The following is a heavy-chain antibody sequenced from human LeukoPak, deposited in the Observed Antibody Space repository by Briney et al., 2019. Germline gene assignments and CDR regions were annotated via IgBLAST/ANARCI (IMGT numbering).Heavy chain of an antibody. CDR2: FDPEDGET. V-gene: IGHV1-24*01. J-gene: IGHJ4*02. Sequence: ASVKVSCKASGYTLSELSMHWVRQAPGKGLEWMGGFDPEDGETIYAQKFQGRVTMTEDTSRDTAYMELSSLRSEDTAVYYCATLYGDHLNVPFEFWGQGTLVTVSS. CDR1: GYTLSELS. CDR3: ATLYGDHLNVPFEF. D-gene: IGHD2-21*02.